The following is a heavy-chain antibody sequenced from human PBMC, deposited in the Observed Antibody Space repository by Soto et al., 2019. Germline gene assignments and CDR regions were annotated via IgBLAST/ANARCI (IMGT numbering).Heavy chain of an antibody. CDR2: IKEDGREE. V-gene: IGHV3-7*01. CDR3: ARDDGLRTVDY. Sequence: GGSLRLSCVASGVSFSSYWMAWVRQVPGKGLEWVAKIKEDGREEYYVDSAKGRFTISRDNANNLLYLQMNSLRVEDTALFYCARDDGLRTVDYWGEGTLVTVSS. J-gene: IGHJ4*02. CDR1: GVSFSSYW.